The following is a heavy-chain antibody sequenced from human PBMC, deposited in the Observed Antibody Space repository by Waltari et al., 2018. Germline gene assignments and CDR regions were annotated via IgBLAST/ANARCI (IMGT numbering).Heavy chain of an antibody. Sequence: QVQLQESGPGLVEPSETLSLTCTVSGYSISSGYYWGWIRQPPGKGLEWIGSIYHSGNTYYNPSLKSRVTISVDTPKNQCSLKLSSVTAADTAVYYCARVGLVAADHGVRWFDPWGQGTLVTVSS. D-gene: IGHD6-13*01. CDR1: GYSISSGYY. CDR2: IYHSGNT. CDR3: ARVGLVAADHGVRWFDP. V-gene: IGHV4-38-2*02. J-gene: IGHJ5*02.